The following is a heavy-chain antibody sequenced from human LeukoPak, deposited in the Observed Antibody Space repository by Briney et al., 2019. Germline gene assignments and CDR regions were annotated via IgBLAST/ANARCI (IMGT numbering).Heavy chain of an antibody. CDR3: ARQGRGYGGNSDY. D-gene: IGHD4-23*01. Sequence: SETLSLTCTVSGGSISSYYWTWIRQPPGEGLEWIGYIYYSGSTNYNPCLKSRVTISVDTSKNQFSLKLSSVTAADTAVYYCARQGRGYGGNSDYWGQGTLVTVSS. CDR1: GGSISSYY. CDR2: IYYSGST. J-gene: IGHJ4*02. V-gene: IGHV4-59*08.